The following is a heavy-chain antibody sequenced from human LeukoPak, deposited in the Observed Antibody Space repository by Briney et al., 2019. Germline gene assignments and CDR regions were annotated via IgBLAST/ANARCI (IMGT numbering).Heavy chain of an antibody. D-gene: IGHD5-18*01. CDR3: ARATDTAMVSFDY. CDR1: GFTFSSYA. Sequence: GGSLRLSCAASGFTFSSYAMHWVRQAPGKGLEWVAVISYGGSNKYYADSVKGRFTISRDNSKNTLYLQMNSLRAEDTAVYYCARATDTAMVSFDYWGQGALVTVSS. CDR2: ISYGGSNK. J-gene: IGHJ4*02. V-gene: IGHV3-30-3*01.